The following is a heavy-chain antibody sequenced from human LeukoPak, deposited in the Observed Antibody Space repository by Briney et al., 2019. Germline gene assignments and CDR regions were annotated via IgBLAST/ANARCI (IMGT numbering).Heavy chain of an antibody. CDR1: GFTFSSYS. D-gene: IGHD2-21*01. Sequence: GGSLRLSCAASGFTFSSYSMNWVRQAPGKGLEWVSSISSSSSYIYYADSVKGRFTISRDNAKNSLCLQMNSLRAEDTAVYYCARDPIPSSYCGGDCYSYYWGQGTLVTVSS. CDR2: ISSSSSYI. J-gene: IGHJ4*02. CDR3: ARDPIPSSYCGGDCYSYY. V-gene: IGHV3-21*01.